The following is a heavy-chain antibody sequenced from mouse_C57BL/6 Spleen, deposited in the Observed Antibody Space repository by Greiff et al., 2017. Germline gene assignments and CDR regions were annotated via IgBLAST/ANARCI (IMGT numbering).Heavy chain of an antibody. CDR3: ARPTPLTTVVDY. D-gene: IGHD1-1*01. CDR2: INPSNGGT. V-gene: IGHV1-53*01. Sequence: VQLQQPGTELVKPGASVKLSCKASGYTFTSYWMHWVKQRPGQGLEWIGNINPSNGGTNYNEKFKSKATLTVDNSSSTAYMQRRSLTSEDSAVYYCARPTPLTTVVDYWGQGTTLTVSS. CDR1: GYTFTSYW. J-gene: IGHJ2*01.